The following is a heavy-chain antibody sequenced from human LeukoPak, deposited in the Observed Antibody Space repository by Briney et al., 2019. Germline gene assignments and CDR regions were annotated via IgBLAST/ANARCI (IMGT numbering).Heavy chain of an antibody. CDR2: IYPGDSAT. CDR1: GYSFTSYW. J-gene: IGHJ3*02. Sequence: GESLKISCKGSGYSFTSYWLGWVRQMPGKGLEWMGIIYPGDSATRYSPSFQGQVTLSADKSISTAYLQWSSLKASDTAMYYCARPRNYDFTTDAFDIWGQGTMVTVSS. CDR3: ARPRNYDFTTDAFDI. D-gene: IGHD3/OR15-3a*01. V-gene: IGHV5-51*01.